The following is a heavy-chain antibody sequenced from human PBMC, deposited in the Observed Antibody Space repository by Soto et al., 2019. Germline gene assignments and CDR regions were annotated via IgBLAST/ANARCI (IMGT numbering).Heavy chain of an antibody. CDR3: AKKCGLAARPVYDAFDI. D-gene: IGHD6-6*01. CDR2: IIPIFGTA. Sequence: QVQLVQSGAEVKKPGSSVKVSCKASGGTFSSYAISWVRQAPGQGLEWMGGIIPIFGTANYAQKFQGRVTITADKSTSTAYIELSSLRSYDTAVSYYAKKCGLAARPVYDAFDICGQGTMVTVYS. J-gene: IGHJ3*02. V-gene: IGHV1-69*06. CDR1: GGTFSSYA.